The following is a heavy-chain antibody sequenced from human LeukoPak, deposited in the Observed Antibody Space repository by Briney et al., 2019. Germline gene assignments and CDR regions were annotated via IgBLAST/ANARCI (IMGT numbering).Heavy chain of an antibody. V-gene: IGHV1-69*01. CDR1: GGTFSSYA. D-gene: IGHD3-22*01. Sequence: ASVKVSCKASGGTFSSYAISWVRQAPGQGLEWMGGIIPIFGTANYAQKFQGRVTITADESTSTAYMELSSLRSEDTAVYYSARAAKGQYYYDSSGYLYYFDYWGQGTLVTVSS. J-gene: IGHJ4*02. CDR3: ARAAKGQYYYDSSGYLYYFDY. CDR2: IIPIFGTA.